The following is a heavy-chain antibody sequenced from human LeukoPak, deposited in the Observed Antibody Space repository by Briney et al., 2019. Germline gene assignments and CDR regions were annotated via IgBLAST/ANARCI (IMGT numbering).Heavy chain of an antibody. V-gene: IGHV3-15*01. CDR3: TTEYCSSTSCYPNWFDP. CDR2: IKSKTDGGTT. CDR1: GFTFSNAW. Sequence: PGGSLRLSCAASGFTFSNAWMSWVRQAPGKGLEWVGRIKSKTDGGTTDYAAPVKGRFTISRDDSKNTLYLQMNSLKTEDTAVYYCTTEYCSSTSCYPNWFDPWGQGTLVTVPS. J-gene: IGHJ5*02. D-gene: IGHD2-2*01.